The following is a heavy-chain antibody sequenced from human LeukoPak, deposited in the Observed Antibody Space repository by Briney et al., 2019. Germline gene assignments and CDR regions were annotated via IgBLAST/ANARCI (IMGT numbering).Heavy chain of an antibody. CDR1: GFTFSTYT. V-gene: IGHV3-21*04. D-gene: IGHD2-15*01. CDR2: ISSTSSYI. J-gene: IGHJ6*03. CDR3: AGGSYYSYYYMDV. Sequence: GGSLRLSCAASGFTFSTYTMNWVRQAPGKGLEWVSYISSTSSYIYYADSVKGRFTISRDNSKNTLYLQMNSLRAEDTAVYYCAGGSYYSYYYMDVWGKGTTVTVSS.